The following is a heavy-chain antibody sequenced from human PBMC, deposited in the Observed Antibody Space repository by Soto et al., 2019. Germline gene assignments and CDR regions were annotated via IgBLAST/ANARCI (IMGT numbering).Heavy chain of an antibody. Sequence: QVTLKESGPVLVKPTETLTLRCTVSGLSITDSEMGVSWIRQPPGQPLEWLAHIDSSGEKSYRTFLKSRLAISRETPKCQIVLIITNMASADTATYYGARRLRAVPVSPWFDPWGQGIPVTVSS. D-gene: IGHD3-10*01. CDR1: GLSITDSEMG. J-gene: IGHJ5*02. CDR3: ARRLRAVPVSPWFDP. V-gene: IGHV2-26*01. CDR2: IDSSGEK.